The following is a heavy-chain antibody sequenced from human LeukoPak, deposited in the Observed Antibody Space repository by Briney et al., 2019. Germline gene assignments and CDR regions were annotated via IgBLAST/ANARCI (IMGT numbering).Heavy chain of an antibody. D-gene: IGHD3-3*01. V-gene: IGHV4-34*01. CDR2: INHSGST. CDR1: GGSFSGYY. CDR3: ARGGVTIFGVVINEEYYFDY. J-gene: IGHJ4*02. Sequence: ASETLSHTCAVYGGSFSGYYWSWIRQPPGKGLEWIGEINHSGSTNYNPSLMSRVAMSVDTSKNQFSLNLRSVTAADTAVYYCARGGVTIFGVVINEEYYFDYWGQGTLVTVSS.